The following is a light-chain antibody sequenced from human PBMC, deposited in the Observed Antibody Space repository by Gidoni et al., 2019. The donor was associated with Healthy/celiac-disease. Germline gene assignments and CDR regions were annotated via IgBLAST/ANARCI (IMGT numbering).Light chain of an antibody. J-gene: IGKJ2*01. CDR1: QSVSSSY. V-gene: IGKV3-20*01. Sequence: EIVLTQSPGTLSLSPGERATISCRASQSVSSSYLAWYQQKPGQAPRLLIYGASSRATGIPDRFSGSGSGTEFTLTISRLEPEDFAVYYCQQYGSSPSTFGQGTKLEIK. CDR3: QQYGSSPST. CDR2: GAS.